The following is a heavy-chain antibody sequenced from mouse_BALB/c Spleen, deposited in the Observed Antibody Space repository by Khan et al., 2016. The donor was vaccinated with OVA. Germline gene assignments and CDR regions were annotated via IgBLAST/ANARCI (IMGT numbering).Heavy chain of an antibody. Sequence: EVELVESGGDLVQPGGSRTLSCVASGFTFSSFGMHWIRQAPEKGLEWVAYISGDSHTIYYAATVKGRFTISRDNPKNTLFLQMTSLRSEDMAMYYGTRSYFYGYYFDQWGQGTTLTVSS. CDR3: TRSYFYGYYFDQ. V-gene: IGHV5-17*02. CDR1: GFTFSSFG. J-gene: IGHJ2*01. CDR2: ISGDSHTI. D-gene: IGHD1-1*01.